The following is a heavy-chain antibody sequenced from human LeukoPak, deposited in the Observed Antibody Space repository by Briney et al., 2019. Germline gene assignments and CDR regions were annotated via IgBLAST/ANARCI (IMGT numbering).Heavy chain of an antibody. D-gene: IGHD2-15*01. V-gene: IGHV3-30*18. CDR3: AKSDLGHRSRQVGHFDY. CDR1: GFTFSTYG. Sequence: GGSLRLSCAASGFTFSTYGMHWVRQAPGKGLEWVAVISYDGSNKYYTDSVKGRFTISRENSKNTLYLQMNSLRTEDPAVYYCAKSDLGHRSRQVGHFDYWGQGTLVTVSS. J-gene: IGHJ4*02. CDR2: ISYDGSNK.